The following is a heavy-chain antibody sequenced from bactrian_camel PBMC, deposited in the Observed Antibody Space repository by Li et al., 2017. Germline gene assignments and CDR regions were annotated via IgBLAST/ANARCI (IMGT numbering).Heavy chain of an antibody. Sequence: HVQLVESGGGLVQAGGSLRLSCSASESILTFVKCGMGWYRQTPGKERELVARIKSDGLTTYADSVKGRFTISRDNEKNTIYLQMNDLKPEDTAMYYCAADLARHCGAFTGFFRRGYWGQGTQVTVS. V-gene: IGHV3S55*01. J-gene: IGHJ4*01. CDR2: IKSDGLT. D-gene: IGHD2*01. CDR1: ESILTFVKCG. CDR3: AADLARHCGAFTGFFRRGY.